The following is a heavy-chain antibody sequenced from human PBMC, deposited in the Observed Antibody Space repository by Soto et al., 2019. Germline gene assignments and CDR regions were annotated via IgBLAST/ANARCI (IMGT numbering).Heavy chain of an antibody. V-gene: IGHV4-31*03. Sequence: QVQLQESGPGLVKPSQTLSLTCTVSGSSISSGSYYWNWIRQHPGKGLEWIGYIYHSGSTYYNPSLKSRATISLDTSKNQFSLKLSSVTAADTAVYYCARDYMAVVDWGQGTLVTVSS. CDR2: IYHSGST. J-gene: IGHJ4*02. D-gene: IGHD2-15*01. CDR1: GSSISSGSYY. CDR3: ARDYMAVVD.